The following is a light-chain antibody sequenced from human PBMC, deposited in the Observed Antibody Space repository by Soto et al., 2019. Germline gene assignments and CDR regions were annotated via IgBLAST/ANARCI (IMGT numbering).Light chain of an antibody. CDR2: EGS. CDR1: SSDVGSYNL. V-gene: IGLV2-23*01. CDR3: CSYAGSSTHVV. J-gene: IGLJ2*01. Sequence: QSALTRPASVSGSPGQSITISCTGTSSDVGSYNLVSWYQQHPGKAPKLMIYEGSKRPSGVSNRFSGSKSGNTASLTISGLQAEDEADYYCCSYAGSSTHVVFGGGTQLTVL.